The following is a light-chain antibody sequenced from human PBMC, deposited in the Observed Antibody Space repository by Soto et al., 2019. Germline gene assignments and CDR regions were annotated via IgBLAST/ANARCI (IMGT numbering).Light chain of an antibody. J-gene: IGKJ4*01. V-gene: IGKV3-15*01. CDR1: QSVSSN. Sequence: EIVMTQSPATLSVSAGERAPLSCRASQSVSSNLAWYQQKPGQAPRLLIYGASTRATGIPARFSGSGSGTEFTLTISSLQSEDFAVYYCQQYNNWPLLTFGGGTKVDIK. CDR2: GAS. CDR3: QQYNNWPLLT.